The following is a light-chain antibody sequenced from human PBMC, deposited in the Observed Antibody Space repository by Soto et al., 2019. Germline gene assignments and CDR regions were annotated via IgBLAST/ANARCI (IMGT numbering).Light chain of an antibody. CDR2: GAS. CDR3: QQYNNWPPYT. Sequence: ELVMTQSPATLSVSPGERATLSCRASQSVSSNLAWYQQKPGQAPRLLIYGASTRATGIPARFSGSGSGTEFTLTISSLQSEDFAVYYCQQYNNWPPYTFGHGTKREIK. CDR1: QSVSSN. J-gene: IGKJ2*01. V-gene: IGKV3-15*01.